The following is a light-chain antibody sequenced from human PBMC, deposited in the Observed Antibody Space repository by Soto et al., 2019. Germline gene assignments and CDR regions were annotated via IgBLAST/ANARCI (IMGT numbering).Light chain of an antibody. Sequence: EIVMTQSPATLSVSPGERVTLSCRASQTISSNLAWYQQKPGQAPRLLIYGASTRATTIPARFSGSGSGTEFTLTISSLQSEDFAVYYCQQYYTTPYTFGQGTRLEIK. J-gene: IGKJ2*01. CDR1: QTISSN. CDR2: GAS. V-gene: IGKV3-15*01. CDR3: QQYYTTPYT.